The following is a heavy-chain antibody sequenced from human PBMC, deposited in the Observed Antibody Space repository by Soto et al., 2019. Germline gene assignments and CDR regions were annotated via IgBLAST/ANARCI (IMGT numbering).Heavy chain of an antibody. CDR1: GGSIRRRGYY. Sequence: PSETLSLTCTVTGGSIRRRGYYWSWIRQRPGEGLEWIGFVYYRGSTDYNPSLRSRVTISVDTSKNQFSLKLSSVTAADTAVYYCAGDRRDGYKISPVDYWGQGTLVTVSS. J-gene: IGHJ4*02. D-gene: IGHD5-12*01. V-gene: IGHV4-39*07. CDR2: VYYRGST. CDR3: AGDRRDGYKISPVDY.